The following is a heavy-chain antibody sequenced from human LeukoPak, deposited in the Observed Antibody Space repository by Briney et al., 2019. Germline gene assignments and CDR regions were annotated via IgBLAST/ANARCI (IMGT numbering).Heavy chain of an antibody. D-gene: IGHD6-13*01. J-gene: IGHJ4*02. CDR3: ARRGTSSSWAHFDY. Sequence: GGSLRLSCAASVFIFSTYCLTWVRQATGKGVEWGANINQDGSEIYYVDSVQGRFTISRDNVKNSLYLQMNSLGAEDTAVYYCARRGTSSSWAHFDYWGQGTLVTVSS. CDR2: INQDGSEI. V-gene: IGHV3-7*05. CDR1: VFIFSTYC.